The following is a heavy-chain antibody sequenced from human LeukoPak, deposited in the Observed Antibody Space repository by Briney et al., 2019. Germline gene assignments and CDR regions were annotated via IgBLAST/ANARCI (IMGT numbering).Heavy chain of an antibody. J-gene: IGHJ6*02. V-gene: IGHV3-74*01. CDR2: INSDGSRK. CDR3: AKDSGYNHGRHYHYNGMDV. CDR1: GFTFSSYW. D-gene: IGHD5-18*01. Sequence: GGSLRLSCAASGFTFSSYWMHWVPQAPGKGLVWVSRINSDGSRKYYADSVKGRITISRDNSKNTLYLQMNSLKTEDTAVYYCAKDSGYNHGRHYHYNGMDVWGQGTAVTVSS.